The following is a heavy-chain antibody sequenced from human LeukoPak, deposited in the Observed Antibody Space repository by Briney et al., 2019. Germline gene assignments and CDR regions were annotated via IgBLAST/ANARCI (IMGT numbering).Heavy chain of an antibody. V-gene: IGHV4-39*01. J-gene: IGHJ6*02. CDR1: GGSISSSTYY. CDR3: ARLYYYYELDV. CDR2: KYYSGNS. Sequence: SETLSLTCTVSGGSISSSTYYWGWIRQPPEKGLELIGSKYYSGNSYYNPSLKSRVSISVDTSKNQFSLKLSSVTAADTAVYYCARLYYYYELDVWGQGTTVTVSS.